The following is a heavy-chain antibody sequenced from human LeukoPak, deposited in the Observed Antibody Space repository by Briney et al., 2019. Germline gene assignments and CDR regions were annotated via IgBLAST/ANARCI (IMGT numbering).Heavy chain of an antibody. CDR3: ARHYPYPMTTVTYYFDY. V-gene: IGHV4-34*01. CDR1: GGSFSGYY. CDR2: INHSGST. Sequence: ASETPSLTCAVYGGSFSGYYWSWIRQPPGKGLEWIGEINHSGSTNYNPSLKSRVTISVDTSKNQFSLKLSSVTAADTAVYYCARHYPYPMTTVTYYFDYWGQGTLVTVSS. J-gene: IGHJ4*02. D-gene: IGHD4-17*01.